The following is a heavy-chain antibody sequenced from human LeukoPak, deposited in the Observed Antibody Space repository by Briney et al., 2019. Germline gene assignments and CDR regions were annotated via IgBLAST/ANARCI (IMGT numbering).Heavy chain of an antibody. J-gene: IGHJ6*02. CDR2: FYYRGSP. Sequence: SETLSLTCTVSGGSISSYIYYWGWIRQSPGKGLEWIGSFYYRGSPYYNLSLKSRVTISIDTSKNQSSLKLSSVTAADTAVYYCARLEPGGPPYSSGMDVWGQGTTVTISS. D-gene: IGHD1-14*01. CDR3: ARLEPGGPPYSSGMDV. V-gene: IGHV4-39*01. CDR1: GGSISSYIYY.